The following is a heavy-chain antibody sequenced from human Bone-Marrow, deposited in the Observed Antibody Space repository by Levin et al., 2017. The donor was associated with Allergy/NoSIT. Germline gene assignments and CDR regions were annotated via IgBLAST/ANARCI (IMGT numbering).Heavy chain of an antibody. CDR3: AREIGVLGPSSYYDFWIGYLDY. CDR1: GYPFTDQY. J-gene: IGHJ4*02. V-gene: IGHV1-46*01. Sequence: GGSLRLSCKASGYPFTDQYIHWLRQAPGQGLEWMGLINPSGGSTSYPQKFQGRVTVTMDTSTSTVYMELSSLRSEDTAVYYCAREIGVLGPSSYYDFWIGYLDYWGQGTLVTVSS. CDR2: INPSGGST. D-gene: IGHD3-3*01.